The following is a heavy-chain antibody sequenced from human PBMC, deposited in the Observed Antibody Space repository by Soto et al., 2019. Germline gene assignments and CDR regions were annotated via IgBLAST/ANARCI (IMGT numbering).Heavy chain of an antibody. J-gene: IGHJ4*02. CDR1: GFTFSDYY. CDR2: ISSSSSYT. V-gene: IGHV3-11*05. D-gene: IGHD3-22*01. CDR3: ARDLVARYDSSGLYPRSGY. Sequence: QVQLVESGGGLVKPGGSLRLSCAASGFTFSDYYMSWIRQAPGKGLEWVSYISSSSSYTNYADSVKGRFTISRDNAKNXLXPQMNSLRAEDTAVYYCARDLVARYDSSGLYPRSGYWGQGTLVTVSS.